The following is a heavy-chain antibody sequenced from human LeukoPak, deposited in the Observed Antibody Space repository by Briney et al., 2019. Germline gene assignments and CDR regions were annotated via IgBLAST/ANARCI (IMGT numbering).Heavy chain of an antibody. CDR3: ARDKLWFGELANWFDP. V-gene: IGHV3-21*01. CDR2: ISSSSSYI. Sequence: GGSLRLSCAASGFTFSSYSMNWVRQTPGKGLEWVSSISSSSSYIYYAASVKGRFTISRDNAKNSLYLQMNSLRAEDTAVYYCARDKLWFGELANWFDPWGQGTLVTVSS. CDR1: GFTFSSYS. D-gene: IGHD3-10*01. J-gene: IGHJ5*02.